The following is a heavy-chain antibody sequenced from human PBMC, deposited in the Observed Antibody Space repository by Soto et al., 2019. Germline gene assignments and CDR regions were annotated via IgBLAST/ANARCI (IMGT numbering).Heavy chain of an antibody. V-gene: IGHV3-21*01. J-gene: IGHJ4*02. D-gene: IGHD2-2*01. Sequence: PGGSLRLSCAVSGFTFNNYGINWVRQAPGKGLEWVSSVRKSDYTYYSDSVKGRFTISRDNAKNSVSLQMNTLRAEDTAVYYCAREDSIIIPAVSDFWGQGTLVTVSS. CDR3: AREDSIIIPAVSDF. CDR1: GFTFNNYG. CDR2: VRKSDYT.